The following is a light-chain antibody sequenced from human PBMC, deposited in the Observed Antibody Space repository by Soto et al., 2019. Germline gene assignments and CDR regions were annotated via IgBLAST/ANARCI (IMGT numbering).Light chain of an antibody. Sequence: EIVLTQSPLSLPVTPGEPASISCRSSQNLLHSNGYNYLNWYLQKPGQSPQLLIYLGSNRASGVPDRFSGSGSGTDFTLTINRVEVEDVGLYFCAQGLATPFTFGGGTKVEIK. CDR2: LGS. J-gene: IGKJ4*01. CDR3: AQGLATPFT. V-gene: IGKV2-28*01. CDR1: QNLLHSNGYNY.